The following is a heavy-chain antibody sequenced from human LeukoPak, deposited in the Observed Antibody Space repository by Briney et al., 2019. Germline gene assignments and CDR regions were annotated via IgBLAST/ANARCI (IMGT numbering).Heavy chain of an antibody. CDR1: GGSISSSSYY. V-gene: IGHV4-39*07. CDR3: ARGPLLWFGSPPH. J-gene: IGHJ4*02. CDR2: IYYSGST. Sequence: PSETLSLTCTVSGGSISSSSYYWGWIRQPPGKGLEWIGSIYYSGSTYYNPSLKSRVTISVDTSKNQFSLKLSSVTAADTAVYYCARGPLLWFGSPPHWGQGTLVTVSS. D-gene: IGHD3-10*01.